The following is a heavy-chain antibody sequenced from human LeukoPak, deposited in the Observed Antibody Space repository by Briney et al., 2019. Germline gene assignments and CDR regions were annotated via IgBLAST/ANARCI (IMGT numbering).Heavy chain of an antibody. D-gene: IGHD3-16*01. CDR3: ARGDWDYYYYALDV. J-gene: IGHJ6*04. CDR2: ISSSSSSI. CDR1: GFTFSTMT. V-gene: IGHV3-21*04. Sequence: GGSLRLSCVVSGFTFSTMTINWVRQAPGKGLEWISSISSSSSSIYYADSVEGRFTVSRDNAKNSLYLQLNSLRAEGTAVYYCARGDWDYYYYALDVWGKGTTVTVSS.